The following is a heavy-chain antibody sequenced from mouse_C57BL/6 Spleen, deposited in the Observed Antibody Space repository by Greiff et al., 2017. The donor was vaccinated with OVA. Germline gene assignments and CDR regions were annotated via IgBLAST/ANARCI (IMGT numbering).Heavy chain of an antibody. Sequence: VQLQESGAELVMPGASVKLSCKASGYTFTSYWMHWVKQRPGQGLEWIGEIDPSDSYTNYNQKFKGKSTLTVDKSSSTAYMQLSSLTSEDSAVYYCARWGGSSHYAMDYWGQGTSVTVSS. CDR1: GYTFTSYW. J-gene: IGHJ4*01. V-gene: IGHV1-69*01. D-gene: IGHD1-3*01. CDR3: ARWGGSSHYAMDY. CDR2: IDPSDSYT.